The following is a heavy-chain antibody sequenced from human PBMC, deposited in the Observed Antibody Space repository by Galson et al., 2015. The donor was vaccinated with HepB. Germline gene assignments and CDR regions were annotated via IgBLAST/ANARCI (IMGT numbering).Heavy chain of an antibody. V-gene: IGHV3-64*04. CDR3: ARSILSLRIAVAGPVYGMDV. Sequence: SLRLSCAASGSTFRSYAMHWVRQAPGKGLEYVSAISSNGGSTYYADSVKGRFTISRDNSKNTLYLQMNSLRAEDTAVYYCARSILSLRIAVAGPVYGMDVWGQGTTVTVSS. J-gene: IGHJ6*02. CDR2: ISSNGGST. D-gene: IGHD6-19*01. CDR1: GSTFRSYA.